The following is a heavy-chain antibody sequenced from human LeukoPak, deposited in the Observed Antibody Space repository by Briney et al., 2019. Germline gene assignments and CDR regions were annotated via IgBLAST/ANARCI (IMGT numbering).Heavy chain of an antibody. J-gene: IGHJ4*02. CDR3: AKDLYYDFWSGYYYY. Sequence: PGESLRLTCTASGFTFSSYALNWVRNRPGQGQEWVSASSGSGGSTYYADSVKGRFTISRDNSKNTLYLQMNSLRAEDTAVYYCAKDLYYDFWSGYYYYWGQGTLVTVSS. V-gene: IGHV3-23*01. CDR1: GFTFSSYA. D-gene: IGHD3-3*01. CDR2: SSGSGGST.